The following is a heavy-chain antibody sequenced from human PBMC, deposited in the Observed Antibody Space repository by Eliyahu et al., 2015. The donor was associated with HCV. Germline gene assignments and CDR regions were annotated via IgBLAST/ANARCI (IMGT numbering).Heavy chain of an antibody. CDR2: IYYSGST. J-gene: IGHJ4*02. V-gene: IGHV4-61*01. CDR3: ARETIAAAVIDY. CDR1: GGSVSSGSYY. D-gene: IGHD6-13*01. Sequence: QVQLQESGPGLVKPSETLSLTCTVSGGSVSSGSYYWSWIRQPPGKGLEWIGYIYYSGSTNYNPSLKSRVTISVDTSKNQFSLKLSSVTAADTAVYYCARETIAAAVIDYWGQGTLVTVSS.